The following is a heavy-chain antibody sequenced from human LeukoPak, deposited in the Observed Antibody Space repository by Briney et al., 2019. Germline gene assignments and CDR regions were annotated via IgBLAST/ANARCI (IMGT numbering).Heavy chain of an antibody. J-gene: IGHJ4*02. CDR1: GGSISSYY. Sequence: SETLSLTCTVSGGSISSYYWSWIRQPPGKGLEWIGYTYYSGSTNYNPSLKSRVTISVDTSKNQFSLKLSSVTAADTAVYYCARHSLGYCSGGSCYYFDYWGQGTLVTVSS. CDR2: TYYSGST. V-gene: IGHV4-59*08. D-gene: IGHD2-15*01. CDR3: ARHSLGYCSGGSCYYFDY.